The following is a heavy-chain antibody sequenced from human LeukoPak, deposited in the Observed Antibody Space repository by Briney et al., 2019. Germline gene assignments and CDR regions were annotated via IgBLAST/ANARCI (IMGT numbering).Heavy chain of an antibody. CDR2: IIPFLGTT. D-gene: IGHD2-21*01. J-gene: IGHJ4*02. Sequence: GASVKVSCKASGYTFTSYGISWVRQAPGQGLEWMGGIIPFLGTTNYAQKFQGRVTITADEPTRTAYMELTYLRSDDTAVYYCTIIPNVILFTHYFEYWGQGTLVTASS. CDR3: TIIPNVILFTHYFEY. V-gene: IGHV1-69*13. CDR1: GYTFTSYG.